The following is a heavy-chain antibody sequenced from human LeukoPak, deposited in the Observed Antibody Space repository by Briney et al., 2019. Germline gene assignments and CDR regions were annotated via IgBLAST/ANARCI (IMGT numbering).Heavy chain of an antibody. V-gene: IGHV4-61*09. CDR1: GGSISSGSYC. CDR2: IHTSGST. J-gene: IGHJ6*03. Sequence: SETLSLTCTVSGGSISSGSYCWSRIRQPAGKGLEWIGHIHTSGSTNYNPSLKSRVTISVDTSKNQFSLKLSSVTAADTAVYYCARDPGTMVRGSWRGYDGNYYYMDVWGKGTTVTISS. D-gene: IGHD3-10*01. CDR3: ARDPGTMVRGSWRGYDGNYYYMDV.